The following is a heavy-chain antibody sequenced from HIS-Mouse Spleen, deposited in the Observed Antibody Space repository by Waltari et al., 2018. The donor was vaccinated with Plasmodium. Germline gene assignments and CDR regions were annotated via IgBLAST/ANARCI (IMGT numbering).Heavy chain of an antibody. D-gene: IGHD3-3*01. V-gene: IGHV3-30*04. CDR3: ARSHFRFLEWLFDY. CDR2: ISYDGSNK. J-gene: IGHJ4*02. Sequence: HWVRQAPGKGLEWVAVISYDGSNKYYADSVKGRFTISRDNSKNTLYLQMNSLRAEDTAVYYCARSHFRFLEWLFDYWGQGTLVTVSS.